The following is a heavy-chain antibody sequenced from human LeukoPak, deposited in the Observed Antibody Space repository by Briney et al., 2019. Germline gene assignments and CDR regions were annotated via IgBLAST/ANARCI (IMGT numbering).Heavy chain of an antibody. CDR2: MYPNSGNT. CDR3: ARVQLYYDFWSGYYFLDWFDP. J-gene: IGHJ5*02. V-gene: IGHV1-8*01. D-gene: IGHD3-3*01. CDR1: GYTFTSYD. Sequence: ASVKVSCKASGYTFTSYDINWVRQATGQGLEWMGWMYPNSGNTGYAQKFQGRVTMTRNTSISTAYMELSSLRSEDTAVYYCARVQLYYDFWSGYYFLDWFDPWGQGTLVTVSS.